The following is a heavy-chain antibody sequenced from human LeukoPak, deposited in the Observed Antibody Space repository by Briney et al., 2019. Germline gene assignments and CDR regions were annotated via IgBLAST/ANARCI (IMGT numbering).Heavy chain of an antibody. D-gene: IGHD5-24*01. V-gene: IGHV4-59*01. J-gene: IGHJ6*03. CDR1: GGSINSYY. Sequence: PSETLSLTCTVSGGSINSYYWSWIRQPPGKGLEWIGYIYHSGSANYKPSLKSRVTISVDTSKNQFSLKLSSVTAADTAVYYCARVVEMATTYYYYYYMDVWGKGTTVTISS. CDR2: IYHSGSA. CDR3: ARVVEMATTYYYYYYMDV.